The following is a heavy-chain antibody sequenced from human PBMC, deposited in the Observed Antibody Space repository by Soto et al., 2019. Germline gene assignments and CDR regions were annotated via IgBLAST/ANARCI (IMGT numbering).Heavy chain of an antibody. CDR1: GFTFSSYW. J-gene: IGHJ4*02. Sequence: EVQLVESGGGLVQPGGSLRLSCAASGFTFSSYWMSWVRQAPGKGLEWVANIKQDGSEKYYVDSVKGRFTISRDNAKNSLYLQMNSLRAEDTAVYYCARGLKGYSSFFDYWGQGTLVTVSS. V-gene: IGHV3-7*03. CDR3: ARGLKGYSSFFDY. D-gene: IGHD6-19*01. CDR2: IKQDGSEK.